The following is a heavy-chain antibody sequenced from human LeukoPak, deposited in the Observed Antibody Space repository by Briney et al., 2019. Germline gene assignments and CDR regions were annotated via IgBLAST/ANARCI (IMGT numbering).Heavy chain of an antibody. Sequence: SETLSLTCIVSDGSISGCYGSWIRQPAGKGLEWIGRIFSSGSSTYNPSLKSRVTMSVDTSRSQFSLHMGSVTAADTAVYYCARGMTVVRGVPYYSVDVWGQGTTVTVSS. CDR1: DGSISGCY. D-gene: IGHD3-10*01. CDR3: ARGMTVVRGVPYYSVDV. J-gene: IGHJ6*02. V-gene: IGHV4-4*07. CDR2: IFSSGSS.